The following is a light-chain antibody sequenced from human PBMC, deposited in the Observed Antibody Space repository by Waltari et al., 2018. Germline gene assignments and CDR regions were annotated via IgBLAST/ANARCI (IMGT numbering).Light chain of an antibody. CDR1: QGIRSA. J-gene: IGKJ4*01. Sequence: AIQLTQSPSSLSASVGDRVTITCRASQGIRSALAWFQQKPGETPKLLIYDASTLESGVPSRFSGSGSGTDFTLTISRLQPEDFATYYGQQFNNYPLTFGGGTKVEIK. CDR3: QQFNNYPLT. V-gene: IGKV1D-13*01. CDR2: DAS.